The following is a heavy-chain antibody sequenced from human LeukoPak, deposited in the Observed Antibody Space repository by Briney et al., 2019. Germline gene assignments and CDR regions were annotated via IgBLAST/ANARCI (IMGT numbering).Heavy chain of an antibody. CDR3: ARVERDRLRPSYFDL. J-gene: IGHJ2*01. D-gene: IGHD4-17*01. V-gene: IGHV4-4*07. CDR2: IYTSGST. Sequence: SETLSLTCTVSGGSISSYYWSWIRQPAGKGLEWIGRIYTSGSTNYNPSLKSRVTMSVDTSKNQFSLKLSSATAADTAVYYCARVERDRLRPSYFDLWGRGTLVTVSS. CDR1: GGSISSYY.